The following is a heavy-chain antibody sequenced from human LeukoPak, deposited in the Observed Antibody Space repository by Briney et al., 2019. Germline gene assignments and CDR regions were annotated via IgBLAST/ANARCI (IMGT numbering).Heavy chain of an antibody. Sequence: GASLRLSCAASGFTFSSYAMHWVRQAPGKGLEYVSAISSNGGSTYYANSVKGRFTISRDNSKNTLYLQMGSLRAEDMAVYYCARGVGAGNFDYWGQGTLVTVSS. D-gene: IGHD1-26*01. CDR1: GFTFSSYA. V-gene: IGHV3-64*01. CDR3: ARGVGAGNFDY. CDR2: ISSNGGST. J-gene: IGHJ4*02.